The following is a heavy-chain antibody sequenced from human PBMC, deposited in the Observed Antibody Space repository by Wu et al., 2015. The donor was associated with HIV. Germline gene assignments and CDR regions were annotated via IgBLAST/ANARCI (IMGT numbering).Heavy chain of an antibody. Sequence: QVQLVQSGAEMKKPGASVTVSCKASGYTFTGHFMHWVRQAPGQGLEWMGWINPNSGDTNYVQKFQGRVTMTRDTSISTVYMELSRLRSDDTAVYYCASPLPPYCRGGNCLDAFDIWGQGTKVTVSS. J-gene: IGHJ3*02. CDR1: GYTFTGHF. D-gene: IGHD2-15*01. V-gene: IGHV1-2*02. CDR2: INPNSGDT. CDR3: ASPLPPYCRGGNCLDAFDI.